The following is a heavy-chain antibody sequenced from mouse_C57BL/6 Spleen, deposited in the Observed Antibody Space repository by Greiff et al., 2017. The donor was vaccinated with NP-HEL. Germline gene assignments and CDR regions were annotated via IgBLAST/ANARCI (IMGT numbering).Heavy chain of an antibody. CDR2: INPNNGGT. CDR3: ARLLLQAWFAY. Sequence: EVHLVESGPELVKPGASVKMSCKASGYTFTDYNMHWVKQSHGKSLEWIGYINPNNGGTSYNQKFKGKATLTVNKSSSTAYMELRSLTSEDSAVYYCARLLLQAWFAYWGQGTLVTVSA. D-gene: IGHD1-1*01. CDR1: GYTFTDYN. V-gene: IGHV1-22*01. J-gene: IGHJ3*01.